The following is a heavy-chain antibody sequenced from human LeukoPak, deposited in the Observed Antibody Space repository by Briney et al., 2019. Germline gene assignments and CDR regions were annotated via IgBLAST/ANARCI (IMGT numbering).Heavy chain of an antibody. CDR2: IIPILGIA. CDR3: ARERGYSYAVRASYYGMDV. CDR1: GGTLSSYA. J-gene: IGHJ6*02. D-gene: IGHD5-18*01. V-gene: IGHV1-69*04. Sequence: ASVKVSCKASGGTLSSYAISWVRQAPGQGLEWMGRIIPILGIANYAQKFQGRVTITADKSTSTAYMELSSLRSEDTAVYYCARERGYSYAVRASYYGMDVWGQGTTVTVSS.